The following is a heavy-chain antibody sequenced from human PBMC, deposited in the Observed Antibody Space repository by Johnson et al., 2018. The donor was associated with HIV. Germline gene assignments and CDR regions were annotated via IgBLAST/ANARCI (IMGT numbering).Heavy chain of an antibody. CDR3: TRTGGFDYGDYGAFDI. CDR1: GFTFSGSA. CDR2: IRSKANSYAP. D-gene: IGHD4-17*01. J-gene: IGHJ3*02. V-gene: IGHV3-73*01. Sequence: EVQLVESGGGLVQPGGSLKLSCAASGFTFSGSAMHWVRQASGKGLEWVGRIRSKANSYAPAYAASVKGRLTISRDDSKNTAYVQMNSLKTEDTAVYYCTRTGGFDYGDYGAFDIWGQGTMVTVSS.